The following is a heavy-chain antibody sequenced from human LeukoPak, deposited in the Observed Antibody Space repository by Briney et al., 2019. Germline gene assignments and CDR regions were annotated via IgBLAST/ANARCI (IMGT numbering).Heavy chain of an antibody. V-gene: IGHV5-51*01. CDR2: IYPGDSDP. Sequence: GESLKTSCKGFGNSFTNYWIGLVRPMSGKGVGWIGIIYPGDSDPIFRTFFEGPVTLPHDKSISTAYLQWSSLKASDTAMYDCARLTWHIVVVIAKADAFDIWGQGTMVTVSS. J-gene: IGHJ3*02. CDR1: GNSFTNYW. D-gene: IGHD2-21*01. CDR3: ARLTWHIVVVIAKADAFDI.